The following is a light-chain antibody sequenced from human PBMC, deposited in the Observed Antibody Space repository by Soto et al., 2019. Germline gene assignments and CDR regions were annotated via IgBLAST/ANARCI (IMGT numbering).Light chain of an antibody. Sequence: EIVMTQSPATLSVSPGERATLSCRTSQSVSSKLAWYQQKPGQAPRLLICGASTRATGIPARFSGSGSGTEFTLTITSLQSEDLADYYCQLYDDWPRTFGQGTRVEIK. CDR1: QSVSSK. CDR2: GAS. CDR3: QLYDDWPRT. V-gene: IGKV3-15*01. J-gene: IGKJ1*01.